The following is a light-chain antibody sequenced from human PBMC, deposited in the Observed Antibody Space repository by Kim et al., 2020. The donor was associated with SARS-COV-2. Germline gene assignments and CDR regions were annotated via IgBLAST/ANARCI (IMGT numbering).Light chain of an antibody. CDR2: YVT. CDR3: SSYANAPTYWV. CDR1: SSNVGSYNL. Sequence: QSALTQPASVSGSPGQSITISCNGSSSNVGSYNLVSWYQQHPGKAPKLMIYYVTYRPSGVSDRFSGSKSGHTASLTISGLQAEDEADYYCSSYANAPTYWVFGVGTQLTVL. J-gene: IGLJ3*02. V-gene: IGLV2-23*02.